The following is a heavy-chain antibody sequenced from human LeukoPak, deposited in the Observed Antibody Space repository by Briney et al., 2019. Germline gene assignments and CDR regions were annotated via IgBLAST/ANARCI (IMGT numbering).Heavy chain of an antibody. V-gene: IGHV1-69*05. CDR2: IIPIFGTA. Sequence: ASVKVSCKASGGTFSSYAISWVRQAPGQGLEWMGGIIPIFGTANYAQKFQGRVTITTDESTSTAYMELSSLRSEDTAVYYCARGASLHHKTGTTPYYYYMDVWGKGTTVTVSS. J-gene: IGHJ6*03. D-gene: IGHD1-1*01. CDR1: GGTFSSYA. CDR3: ARGASLHHKTGTTPYYYYMDV.